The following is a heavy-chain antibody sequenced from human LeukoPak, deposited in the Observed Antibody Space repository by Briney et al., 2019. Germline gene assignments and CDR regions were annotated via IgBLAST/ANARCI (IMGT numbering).Heavy chain of an antibody. CDR3: ARDVRGALAAAGSAGWFDP. V-gene: IGHV4-59*12. D-gene: IGHD6-13*01. CDR2: IYYSGST. Sequence: SETLSLTCTVSGGSISSYYWSWIRQPPGKGLEWIGYIYYSGSTNYNPSLKSRVTISVDTSKNQFSLKLSSVTAADTAVYYCARDVRGALAAAGSAGWFDPWGQGTLVTVSS. CDR1: GGSISSYY. J-gene: IGHJ5*02.